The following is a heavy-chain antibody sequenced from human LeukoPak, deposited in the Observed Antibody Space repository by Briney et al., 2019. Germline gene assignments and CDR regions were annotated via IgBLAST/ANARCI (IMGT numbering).Heavy chain of an antibody. Sequence: ASVKVSCKASGSTFTSYYMHWVRQAPGQGLEWMGIINPSGGSTSYAQKFQGRVTTTRDMSTSTVYMELSSLRSEDTAVYYCARDFGRWFLDYWGQGTLVTVSS. CDR2: INPSGGST. D-gene: IGHD4-23*01. CDR3: ARDFGRWFLDY. V-gene: IGHV1-46*01. CDR1: GSTFTSYY. J-gene: IGHJ4*02.